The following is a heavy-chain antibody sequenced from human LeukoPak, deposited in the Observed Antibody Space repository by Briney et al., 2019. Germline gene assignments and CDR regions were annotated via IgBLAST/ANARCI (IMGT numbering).Heavy chain of an antibody. CDR3: ARVGKRMAAAGDYYFYMDV. CDR1: GGSISSSSYY. V-gene: IGHV4-39*01. Sequence: SETLSLTCTVSGGSISSSSYYWGWIRQPPGKGLEWIGSIYYSGSTYYNPSLQSRVTISVDTSKNQFSLQLNSVTPEDTAVYYCARVGKRMAAAGDYYFYMDVWGKGTTVTISS. J-gene: IGHJ6*03. CDR2: IYYSGST. D-gene: IGHD6-13*01.